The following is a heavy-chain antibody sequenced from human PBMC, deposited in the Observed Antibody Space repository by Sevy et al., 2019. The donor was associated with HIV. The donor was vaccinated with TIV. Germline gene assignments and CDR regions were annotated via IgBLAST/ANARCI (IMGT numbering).Heavy chain of an antibody. V-gene: IGHV4-34*01. Sequence: SEILSLTCAVYGGSFSGYYWSWIRQPPGKGLEWIGEINHSGSTNYNPSLKSRVTISVDTSKNQFSLKLSSVTAADTAVYYCARGQSGRTDPWGQGTLVTVSS. CDR3: ARGQSGRTDP. D-gene: IGHD1-26*01. CDR2: INHSGST. J-gene: IGHJ5*02. CDR1: GGSFSGYY.